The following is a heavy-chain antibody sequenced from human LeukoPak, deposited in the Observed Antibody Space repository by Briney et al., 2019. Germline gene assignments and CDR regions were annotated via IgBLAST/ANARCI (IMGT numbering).Heavy chain of an antibody. D-gene: IGHD5-12*01. V-gene: IGHV3-30*04. Sequence: GGSLRLSCAASGFTFSSYAMHWVRQAPGKGLEWVAIISSDGTNKYYADSVKGRFTISRDNSKNTLYVQMHSLSPEDTAVYYCARDGYSYNDYGGIDYWGQGTLVTVSS. CDR1: GFTFSSYA. CDR3: ARDGYSYNDYGGIDY. J-gene: IGHJ4*02. CDR2: ISSDGTNK.